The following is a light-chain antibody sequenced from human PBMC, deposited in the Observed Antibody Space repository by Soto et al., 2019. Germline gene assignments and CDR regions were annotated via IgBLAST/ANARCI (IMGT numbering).Light chain of an antibody. CDR3: LKDINYPWT. Sequence: AIQMTHSPAARSASVVDGVTISCLASQGIGNALGWYQQKPGKPPKVLIYGASNLQSGVPPRFSGSGSGTDFTLAISSLQPEDSATYYCLKDINYPWTFGQGTKVDIK. CDR1: QGIGNA. CDR2: GAS. V-gene: IGKV1-6*01. J-gene: IGKJ1*01.